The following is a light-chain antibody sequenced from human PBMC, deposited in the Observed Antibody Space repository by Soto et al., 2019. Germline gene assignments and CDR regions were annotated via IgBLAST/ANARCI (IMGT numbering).Light chain of an antibody. CDR3: QQRHSYPIT. J-gene: IGKJ5*01. CDR2: TAS. V-gene: IGKV1-9*01. CDR1: QGISSY. Sequence: DIQLTQSPSFLSASVGDRVTVTCRASQGISSYLAWYQQKPGKAPKLLIHTASTLQCGVPSRFSGSGSGTEFTLTISSLQPEDFATYYCQQRHSYPITFGQGTRLEIK.